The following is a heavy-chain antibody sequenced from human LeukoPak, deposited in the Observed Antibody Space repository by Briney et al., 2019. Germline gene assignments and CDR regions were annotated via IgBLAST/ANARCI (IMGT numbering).Heavy chain of an antibody. CDR3: AQTKYTLTSPGWFDP. D-gene: IGHD2-2*01. CDR1: GFSLSTSGVG. CDR2: IYWDDDK. V-gene: IGHV2-5*02. J-gene: IGHJ5*02. Sequence: SGPTLVSPTQTLTLTCAFSGFSLSTSGVGVGWIRQPPGKALEWLAIIYWDDDKRFSPSLKDRLTIAKDTSKNQVVLTLTNMDPVDTASYYCAQTKYTLTSPGWFDPWGQGTLVTVSS.